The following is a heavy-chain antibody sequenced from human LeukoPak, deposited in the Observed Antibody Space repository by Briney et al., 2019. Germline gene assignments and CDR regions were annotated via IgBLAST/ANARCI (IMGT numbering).Heavy chain of an antibody. V-gene: IGHV3-7*04. CDR2: IEHDGSER. Sequence: AGGSLRLSCAASGITFGSYWMSWVRQAPGKGLEWVANIEHDGSERNYVDSVKGRFTISRVNAKNSLNLQMNSLRPKDTAVYYCVRESSRDIWGQGTMVTVSS. J-gene: IGHJ3*02. D-gene: IGHD6-13*01. CDR1: GITFGSYW. CDR3: VRESSRDI.